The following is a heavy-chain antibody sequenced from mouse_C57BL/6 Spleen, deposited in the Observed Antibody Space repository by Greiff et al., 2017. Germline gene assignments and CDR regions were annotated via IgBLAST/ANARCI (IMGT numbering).Heavy chain of an antibody. Sequence: VKLMESGAELVKPGASVKISCKASGYAFSSYWMNWVKQRPGKGLEWIGQIYPGDGDTNYNGKFKGKATLTADKSSSTAYMQLSSLTSEDSAVYFCARWWGYYDDYWGQGTTLTVSS. J-gene: IGHJ2*01. CDR1: GYAFSSYW. CDR2: IYPGDGDT. CDR3: ARWWGYYDDY. V-gene: IGHV1-80*01. D-gene: IGHD1-1*02.